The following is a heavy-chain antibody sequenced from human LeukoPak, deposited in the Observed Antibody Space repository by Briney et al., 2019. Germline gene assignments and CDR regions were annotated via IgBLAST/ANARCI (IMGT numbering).Heavy chain of an antibody. CDR1: GYTFTSYY. CDR3: AREGGGYCSGGSCYSSSGLDY. V-gene: IGHV1-46*01. J-gene: IGHJ4*02. Sequence: ASVKVSCKASGYTFTSYYMHWVRQAPGQGLEWMGIINPSGGSTSYAQKFQGRVTMTRDMSTSTVYMELSSLRSEDTAVYYCAREGGGYCSGGSCYSSSGLDYWGRGTLATVSS. D-gene: IGHD2-15*01. CDR2: INPSGGST.